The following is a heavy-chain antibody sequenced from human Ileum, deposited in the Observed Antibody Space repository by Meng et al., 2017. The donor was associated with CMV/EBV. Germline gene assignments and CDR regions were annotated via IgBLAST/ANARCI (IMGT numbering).Heavy chain of an antibody. CDR1: GGSFSGYY. D-gene: IGHD6-6*01. V-gene: IGHV4-34*01. CDR2: INHSGST. J-gene: IGHJ5*02. Sequence: YGGSFSGYYGSWIRQPPGKGLEWIGEINHSGSTNYNPSLKSRVTISVDTSKNQFSLKLSSVTAADTAVYYCARGLPRIAAHRDWFDPWGQETLVTVSS. CDR3: ARGLPRIAAHRDWFDP.